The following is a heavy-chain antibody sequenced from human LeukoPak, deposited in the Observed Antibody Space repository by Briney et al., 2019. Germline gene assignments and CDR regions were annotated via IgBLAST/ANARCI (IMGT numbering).Heavy chain of an antibody. CDR1: GFTLSTYR. D-gene: IGHD3-3*01. CDR2: VKQDGSRK. J-gene: IGHJ3*02. CDR3: AGDWRDESRGRCDAFAS. V-gene: IGHV3-7*04. Sequence: GGSLRLSCVAPGFTLSTYRIECVRQAPGKGLEWVANVKQDGSRKYYVDSVKGRFTISRDNARNSLYLEMNSLRVEDTAVYYGAGDWRDESRGRCDAFASWGQGTRVTVSS.